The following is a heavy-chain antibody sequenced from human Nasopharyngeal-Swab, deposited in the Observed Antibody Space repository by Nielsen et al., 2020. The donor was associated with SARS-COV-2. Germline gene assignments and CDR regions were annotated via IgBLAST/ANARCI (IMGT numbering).Heavy chain of an antibody. V-gene: IGHV3-30*03. Sequence: SLKTPRAAPGFTVRNYGMHWVRQAPGKGLEWVAHISYDVGTEYYADSVKGRFTISRDNSRNTLSLQMHSLRAEDTAVYYFPRDDGQLGDYWGQGTLVTVSS. CDR1: GFTVRNYG. CDR2: ISYDVGTE. D-gene: IGHD6-6*01. CDR3: PRDDGQLGDY. J-gene: IGHJ4*02.